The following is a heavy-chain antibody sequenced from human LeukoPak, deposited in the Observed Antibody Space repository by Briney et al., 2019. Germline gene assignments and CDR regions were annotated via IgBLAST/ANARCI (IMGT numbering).Heavy chain of an antibody. V-gene: IGHV3-23*01. CDR1: GFTFSSYA. CDR2: ISGSGGST. J-gene: IGHJ4*02. CDR3: AKCYYDSSGYYYVGFDY. D-gene: IGHD3-22*01. Sequence: GGSLRLSCAASGFTFSSYAMSWVRQAPGKGLEWVSAISGSGGSTYYADSVKGRFTISRDNSKNTLYLQMNSLRAEDTAVYYCAKCYYDSSGYYYVGFDYWGQGTLVTVSS.